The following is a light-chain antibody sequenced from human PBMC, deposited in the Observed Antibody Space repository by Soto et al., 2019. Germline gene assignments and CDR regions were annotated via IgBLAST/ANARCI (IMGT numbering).Light chain of an antibody. V-gene: IGLV1-51*01. CDR2: DSN. CDR1: SSNMGNNY. J-gene: IGLJ2*01. CDR3: GTWDSSLSAVV. Sequence: QSVLTQPPSVSAAPGQKVTIYCSGTSSNMGNNYVSWYQQLPGTAPKLLIYDSNKRPSGIPDRFSGSKSGTSATMGITGLQTGDEADYYCGTWDSSLSAVVFGGGTKVTVL.